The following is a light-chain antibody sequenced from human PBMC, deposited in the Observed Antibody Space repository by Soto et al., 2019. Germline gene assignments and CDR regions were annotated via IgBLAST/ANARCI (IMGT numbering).Light chain of an antibody. CDR1: SSNFGAHSD. CDR3: QSYDSSLSAPYV. J-gene: IGLJ1*01. Sequence: QSVLKQPPPVSGGPGQRITISCTGGSSNFGAHSDVYWYQHLPGTAPKLLIYDNNNRPSGVPDRFSGSKSGTSASLAITGLQADDEADYYCQSYDSSLSAPYVFGTGTKVTV. CDR2: DNN. V-gene: IGLV1-40*01.